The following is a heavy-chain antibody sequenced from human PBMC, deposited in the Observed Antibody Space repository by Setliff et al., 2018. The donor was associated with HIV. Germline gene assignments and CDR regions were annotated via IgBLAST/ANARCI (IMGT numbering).Heavy chain of an antibody. CDR3: ARVGWSGYYYDYYYYYYMDV. J-gene: IGHJ6*03. CDR2: IDHSGST. V-gene: IGHV4-34*01. D-gene: IGHD3-22*01. Sequence: SETLSLTCAVYGGSFNDYYWTWIRQPPGKGLEWIGEIDHSGSTKYHASLKSRVTISVDTSKNQFSLKLSSVTAADTAVYYCARVGWSGYYYDYYYYYYMDVWGKGTTVTVSS. CDR1: GGSFNDYY.